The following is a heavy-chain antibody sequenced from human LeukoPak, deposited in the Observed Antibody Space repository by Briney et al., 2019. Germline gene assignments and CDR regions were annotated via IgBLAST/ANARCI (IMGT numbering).Heavy chain of an antibody. Sequence: GRSLRLSCAASGFTFSSYAMHWVRQAPGKGLEWVAVISYDGSNKYYADSVKGRFTISRDNSKNTLYLQMNSLRAEDTAVYYCARDRRTLHGAADNWGQGTLVTVSS. CDR1: GFTFSSYA. CDR2: ISYDGSNK. CDR3: ARDRRTLHGAADN. D-gene: IGHD4-11*01. J-gene: IGHJ4*02. V-gene: IGHV3-30*04.